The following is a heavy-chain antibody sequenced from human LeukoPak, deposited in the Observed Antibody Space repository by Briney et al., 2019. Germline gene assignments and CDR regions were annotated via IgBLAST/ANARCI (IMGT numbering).Heavy chain of an antibody. D-gene: IGHD3-10*01. V-gene: IGHV4-34*01. CDR2: INHSGST. CDR3: ARRRPLYYGSGSYSREFDY. Sequence: SETLSLTCAVYGVSFSGYHWSWLRQPPGKGLEWIGEINHSGSTNYNPSLKSRVTISVDTSKNQFSLKLSSVTAADTAVYYCARRRPLYYGSGSYSREFDYWGQGTLVTVSS. CDR1: GVSFSGYH. J-gene: IGHJ4*02.